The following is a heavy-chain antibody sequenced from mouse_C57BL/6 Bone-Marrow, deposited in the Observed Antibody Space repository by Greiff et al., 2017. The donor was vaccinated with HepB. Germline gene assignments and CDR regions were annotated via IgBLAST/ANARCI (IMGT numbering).Heavy chain of an antibody. CDR2: INPSSGYT. J-gene: IGHJ4*01. CDR3: AREDYGTDYAMDY. CDR1: GYTFTSYT. V-gene: IGHV1-4*01. Sequence: QVQLQQSGAELARPGASAKMSCKASGYTFTSYTMHWVKQRPGQGLEWIGYINPSSGYTKYNQKFKDKATLTADKSSSPAYMQLSSLTSEDSAVYYCAREDYGTDYAMDYWGQGTSVTVSS. D-gene: IGHD1-1*01.